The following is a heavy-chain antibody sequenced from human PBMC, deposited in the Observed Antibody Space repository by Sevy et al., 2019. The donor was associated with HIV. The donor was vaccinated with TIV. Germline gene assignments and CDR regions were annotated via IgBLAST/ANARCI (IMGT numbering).Heavy chain of an antibody. V-gene: IGHV4-59*01. CDR3: ARGGYSSGWSLFDY. D-gene: IGHD6-19*01. Sequence: SETLSITCTVSGGSISSYYWSWIRQPPGKGLEWIGYIYYSGSTNYNPSLKSRVTISVDTSKNQFSLKLSSVTAADTDVYYCARGGYSSGWSLFDYWGQGTLVTVSS. CDR2: IYYSGST. J-gene: IGHJ4*02. CDR1: GGSISSYY.